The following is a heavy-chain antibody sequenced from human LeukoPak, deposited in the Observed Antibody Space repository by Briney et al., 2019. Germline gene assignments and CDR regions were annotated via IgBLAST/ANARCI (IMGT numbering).Heavy chain of an antibody. J-gene: IGHJ4*02. CDR3: ARDQYDTWSRRGNFDS. CDR2: IKLDGSEK. V-gene: IGHV3-7*03. D-gene: IGHD3-3*01. CDR1: GLTVNRNY. Sequence: PGGSLRLSCAVSGLTVNRNYMSWVRQAPGKGLEWVANIKLDGSEKNYVDSVKGRFTISRDNTKNSLYLQMNSLRAEDTAVFYCARDQYDTWSRRGNFDSWGQGTLVIVSS.